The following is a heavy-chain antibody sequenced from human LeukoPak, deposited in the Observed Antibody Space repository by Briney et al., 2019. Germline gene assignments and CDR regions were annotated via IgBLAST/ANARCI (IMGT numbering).Heavy chain of an antibody. J-gene: IGHJ4*02. CDR3: ARLGGGTEPLFDY. Sequence: PSETLSLTCAVYGGSFSGYYWSWIRQPPGKGLEWIGEINHSGSTNYNPSLKSRVTISVDTSKNQFSLKLSSVTAADTAVYYCARLGGGTEPLFDYWGQGTLVTVSS. V-gene: IGHV4-34*01. D-gene: IGHD3-16*01. CDR1: GGSFSGYY. CDR2: INHSGST.